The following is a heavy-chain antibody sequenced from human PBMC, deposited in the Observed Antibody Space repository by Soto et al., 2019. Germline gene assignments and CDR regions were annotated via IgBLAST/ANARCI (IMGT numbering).Heavy chain of an antibody. CDR2: IYYSGST. D-gene: IGHD5-12*01. V-gene: IGHV4-39*01. CDR3: ARHGEGRNRPDIVATIFHYYYYMDV. Sequence: SETLSLTCTVSGGSISSSSYYWGWIRQPPGKGLEWIGSIYYSGSTYYNPSLKSRVTISVDTSKNQFSLKLSSVTAADTAVYYCARHGEGRNRPDIVATIFHYYYYMDVWGKGTTVTVSS. CDR1: GGSISSSSYY. J-gene: IGHJ6*03.